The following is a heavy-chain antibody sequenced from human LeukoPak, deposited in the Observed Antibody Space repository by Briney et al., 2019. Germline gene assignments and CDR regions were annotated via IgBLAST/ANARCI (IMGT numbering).Heavy chain of an antibody. CDR1: GFTLRSYD. J-gene: IGHJ6*02. Sequence: GGSLRLSCAASGFTLRSYDMNWVRQAPGKGLEWVSYISSSGTTVYYADSVKGQFTISRDNAKNSLYLQMSSLRAEDTAVYYCAKALATRHMDVWGQGTTVTVSS. V-gene: IGHV3-48*03. CDR3: AKALATRHMDV. CDR2: ISSSGTTV.